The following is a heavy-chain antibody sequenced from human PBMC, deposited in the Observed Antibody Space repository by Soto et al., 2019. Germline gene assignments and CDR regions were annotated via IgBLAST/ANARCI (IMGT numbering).Heavy chain of an antibody. CDR3: AKGGPFTGGFDP. D-gene: IGHD3-16*01. CDR1: GLTLRSYA. J-gene: IGHJ5*02. CDR2: ISGRSGVP. Sequence: EGQLLQSGGDLVQPGGLLRLSCAGSGLTLRSYAMTWIRQTPEKGLEWVSTISGRSGVPSYADSVNGRFTVSRDNSNNTLYLQMNSLRPDDTAIYYCAKGGPFTGGFDPWGQGTLVTVAS. V-gene: IGHV3-23*01.